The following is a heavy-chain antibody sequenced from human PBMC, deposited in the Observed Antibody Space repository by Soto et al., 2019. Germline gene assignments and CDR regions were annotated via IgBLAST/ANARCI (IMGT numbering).Heavy chain of an antibody. CDR1: GFTFSSYG. CDR3: AKLWREVRGNDAFAI. J-gene: IGHJ3*02. Sequence: QVQLVESGGGVVQPWRSLRLSCAASGFTFSSYGMHWFRQAPGKGLEGVAVISQDGSNEYYADSVKGRFTISRDNSRNRLYVHMTSLRAKDTGVYYYAKLWREVRGNDAFAIWGQGTMVTVSS. V-gene: IGHV3-30*18. CDR2: ISQDGSNE. D-gene: IGHD3-16*01.